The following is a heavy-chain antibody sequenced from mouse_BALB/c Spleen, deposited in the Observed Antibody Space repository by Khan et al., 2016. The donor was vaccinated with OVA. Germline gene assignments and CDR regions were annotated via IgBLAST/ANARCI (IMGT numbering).Heavy chain of an antibody. V-gene: IGHV9-3-1*01. D-gene: IGHD1-1*02. CDR2: INTYTGEP. CDR1: GYTFTNYG. Sequence: QVQLKQSGPELKKPGETVKISCKASGYTFTNYGMNWVKQAPGKGLKWMGWINTYTGEPTYADDFKGRFAFSLETSASTAYLQINNLKNEDTATYFCAKFLWPYCYAMNYWGQGTSVTVSS. J-gene: IGHJ4*01. CDR3: AKFLWPYCYAMNY.